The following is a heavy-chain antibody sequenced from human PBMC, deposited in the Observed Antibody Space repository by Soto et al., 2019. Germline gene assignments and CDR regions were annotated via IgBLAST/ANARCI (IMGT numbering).Heavy chain of an antibody. J-gene: IGHJ5*02. Sequence: ASVKVSCKVSGYTLTELSMHWVRQAPGKGLEWMGGFDPEDGETIYAQKFQGRVTMTEDTSTDTAYMELSSLRSEDTAVYYCATVRKWLPPGHNWFDPWGQGTLVTVSS. D-gene: IGHD6-19*01. CDR2: FDPEDGET. CDR1: GYTLTELS. V-gene: IGHV1-24*01. CDR3: ATVRKWLPPGHNWFDP.